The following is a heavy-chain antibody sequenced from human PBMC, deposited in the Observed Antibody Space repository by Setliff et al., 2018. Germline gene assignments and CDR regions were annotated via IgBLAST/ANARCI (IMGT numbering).Heavy chain of an antibody. J-gene: IGHJ4*02. CDR3: ARSFSRREKFLLDY. V-gene: IGHV4-39*07. CDR2: IYYSGST. CDR1: GGSVSRGSYY. Sequence: SETLSLTCTVSGGSVSRGSYYWGWIRQPPGKGLEWIGSIYYSGSTYYNPSLKSRVTISMDTSKNQFSLKVSSVTAADTAVYYCARSFSRREKFLLDYWGQGALVTVSS.